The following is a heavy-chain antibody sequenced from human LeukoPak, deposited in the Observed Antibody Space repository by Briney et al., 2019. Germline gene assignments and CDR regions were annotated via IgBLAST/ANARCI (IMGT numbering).Heavy chain of an antibody. CDR1: GYTFTSYA. CDR3: ARVGAKYYDILTGYNYFDY. Sequence: ASVKVSCKASGYTFTSYAMNWVRQAPGQGLEWMGWINTNTGNPTYAQGFTGRFVFSLDTSVSTAYLQISSLKAEDTAVYYCARVGAKYYDILTGYNYFDYWGQGTLVTVSS. J-gene: IGHJ4*02. V-gene: IGHV7-4-1*02. D-gene: IGHD3-9*01. CDR2: INTNTGNP.